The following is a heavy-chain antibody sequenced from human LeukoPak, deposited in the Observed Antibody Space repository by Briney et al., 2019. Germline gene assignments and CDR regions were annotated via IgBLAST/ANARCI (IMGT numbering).Heavy chain of an antibody. D-gene: IGHD1-1*01. V-gene: IGHV3-30*04. CDR1: GFTFSSYA. J-gene: IGHJ4*02. CDR3: ARDPLGTRPGFDY. Sequence: PGGSLRLSCAASGFTFSSYAMHWVRQAPGMGLEWVAVISYDGSNKYYADSVEGRFTISRDNSKNTLYLQMNSLRAEDTAVYYCARDPLGTRPGFDYWGQGTLVTVSS. CDR2: ISYDGSNK.